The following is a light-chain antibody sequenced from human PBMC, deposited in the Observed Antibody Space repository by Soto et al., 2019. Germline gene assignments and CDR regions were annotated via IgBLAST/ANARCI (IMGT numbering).Light chain of an antibody. V-gene: IGKV1-17*01. CDR2: AAS. CDR3: LQHNSHPFT. Sequence: DIQMTQSPSSLSASVGDRVTITCRASQGIRSDLTWYQQKLGKAPKRLITAASSLRSGVPSRFSGSGSGTEFTLTISGLQPGDLATYYCLQHNSHPFTFGGGTKVEIE. CDR1: QGIRSD. J-gene: IGKJ4*01.